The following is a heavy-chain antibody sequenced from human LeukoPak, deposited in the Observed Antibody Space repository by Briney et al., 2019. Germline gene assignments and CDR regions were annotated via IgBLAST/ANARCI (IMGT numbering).Heavy chain of an antibody. V-gene: IGHV3-21*01. CDR3: VRLRRNNDRSGYYYYYDY. CDR2: ISVRSNYR. D-gene: IGHD3-22*01. CDR1: GYTLSDFS. Sequence: GGSLRLSCAASGYTLSDFSVNWVRQAPGKGVEWVSSISVRSNYRYYADSVRGRFTISRDDARDSLFLQMNSLRAEDTAVYFCVRLRRNNDRSGYYYYYDYWGKGTLVTVSS. J-gene: IGHJ4*02.